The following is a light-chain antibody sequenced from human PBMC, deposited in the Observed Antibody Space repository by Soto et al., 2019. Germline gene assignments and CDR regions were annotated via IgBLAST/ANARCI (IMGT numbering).Light chain of an antibody. V-gene: IGKV1-5*03. CDR2: KAS. CDR1: QTFSSW. Sequence: DVHVAHTPSILSSSVGGRVTMTCRASQTFSSWLAWYQQKPGKAPKLLIYKASTLESGVPSRFSGSGSGTEFTLTISSLQPDDFVAYYCQHYNSYSEAFGQGTKVDIK. J-gene: IGKJ1*01. CDR3: QHYNSYSEA.